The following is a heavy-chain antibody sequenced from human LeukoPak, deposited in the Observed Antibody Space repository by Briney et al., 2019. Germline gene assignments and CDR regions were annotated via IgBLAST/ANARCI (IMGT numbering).Heavy chain of an antibody. V-gene: IGHV3-30*02. CDR3: ARKARGYNYERGAFDI. CDR2: IRYDGSNK. Sequence: PGGSLRLSCAASGFTFSSYGMHWVRQAPGKGLEWVAFIRYDGSNKYYADSVKGRFTISRDNSKNTLYLQMNSLRAEDTAVYYCARKARGYNYERGAFDIWGQGTMVTVSS. J-gene: IGHJ3*02. D-gene: IGHD5-24*01. CDR1: GFTFSSYG.